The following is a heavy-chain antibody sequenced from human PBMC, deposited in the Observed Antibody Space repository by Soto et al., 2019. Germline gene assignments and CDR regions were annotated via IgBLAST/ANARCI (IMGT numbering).Heavy chain of an antibody. CDR1: GGSISSGGYY. CDR3: ARFMVRGYYFDY. J-gene: IGHJ4*02. CDR2: IYYSGST. Sequence: QVQLQESGPGLVKPSQTLSLTCTVSGGSISSGGYYWSWIRQHPGKGLEWIGYIYYSGSTYYNPSLKRRVTISVDTSKNQFSLKLSSVTAADTAVYDCARFMVRGYYFDYWGQGTLVTVSS. V-gene: IGHV4-31*03. D-gene: IGHD3-10*01.